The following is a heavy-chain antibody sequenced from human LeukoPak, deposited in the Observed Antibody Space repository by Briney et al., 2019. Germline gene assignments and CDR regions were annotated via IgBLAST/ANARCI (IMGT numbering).Heavy chain of an antibody. Sequence: SQTLSLTRAPDGRSFSCSYWGWIRLLARGWLEWIGEINLSGSTNYNPSLKSRVTISVDTSKNQFSLKLSSVTAADTAVYYCARPVSGSSGWYYNYWGQGTLVTVSS. CDR2: INLSGST. CDR1: GRSFSCSY. J-gene: IGHJ4*02. V-gene: IGHV4-34*01. CDR3: ARPVSGSSGWYYNY. D-gene: IGHD6-19*01.